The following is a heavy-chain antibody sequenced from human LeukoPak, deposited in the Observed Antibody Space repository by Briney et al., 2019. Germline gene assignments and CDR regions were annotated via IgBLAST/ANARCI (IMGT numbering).Heavy chain of an antibody. CDR3: ARHDYYDSSGSFDY. J-gene: IGHJ4*02. CDR1: GGSISSYY. D-gene: IGHD3-22*01. Sequence: SETPSLTCTVSGGSISSYYWSWIRQPPGKGLEWIGYIYTSGSTNYNPSLKSRVTISVDTSKNPFSLKLSSVTAADTAVYYCARHDYYDSSGSFDYWGQGTLVTVSS. CDR2: IYTSGST. V-gene: IGHV4-4*09.